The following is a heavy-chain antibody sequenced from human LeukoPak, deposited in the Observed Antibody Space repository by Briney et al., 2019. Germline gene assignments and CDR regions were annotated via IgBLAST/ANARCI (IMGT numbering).Heavy chain of an antibody. CDR2: IYYSGST. V-gene: IGHV4-39*01. D-gene: IGHD2-8*01. Sequence: SDTLTLTCIVSGGSISSTTYYWGWLRQPPGKGLEWIGSIYYSGSTWYNPSLRSRVTVSADTSKNQFSLKLTSVTAADTAVYYCARDRACSNGVCSYFDYWGQGTVVTVSS. CDR3: ARDRACSNGVCSYFDY. J-gene: IGHJ4*02. CDR1: GGSISSTTYY.